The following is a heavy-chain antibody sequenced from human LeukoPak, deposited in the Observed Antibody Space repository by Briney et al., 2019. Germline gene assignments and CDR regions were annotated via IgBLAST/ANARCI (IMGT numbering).Heavy chain of an antibody. CDR2: INSDGTRT. CDR1: GFAFNDYW. CDR3: ARVRNRWSIAPDADV. D-gene: IGHD1-14*01. Sequence: GGSLRLSCAASGFAFNDYWMNWVRQVPGKGLMWVARINSDGTRTTYADPVKGRFTVSRDNAKNTLYLQMNSLRAEDTAVSYCARVRNRWSIAPDADVWGQGTTVTVSS. J-gene: IGHJ6*02. V-gene: IGHV3-74*01.